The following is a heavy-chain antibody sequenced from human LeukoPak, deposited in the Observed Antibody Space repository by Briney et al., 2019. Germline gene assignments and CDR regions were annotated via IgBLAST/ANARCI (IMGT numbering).Heavy chain of an antibody. CDR2: ISDSGGNT. CDR1: GFTFSSYA. CDR3: AKRSGNNPLYYLDY. D-gene: IGHD1-14*01. Sequence: GGSLRLSCAASGFTFSSYAMSRVRQPPGKGLEWVSTISDSGGNTYYADSVKGRFTISRDNSKNTLYLQMNSLRAEDTAVYYCAKRSGNNPLYYLDYWGQGTLVTVSS. V-gene: IGHV3-23*01. J-gene: IGHJ4*02.